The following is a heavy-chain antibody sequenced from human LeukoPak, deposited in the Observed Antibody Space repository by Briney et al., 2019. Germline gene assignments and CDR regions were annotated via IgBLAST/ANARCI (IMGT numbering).Heavy chain of an antibody. CDR3: ARDMDSGSDFFDY. V-gene: IGHV1-2*02. D-gene: IGHD1-26*01. CDR2: INPHSGGT. J-gene: IGHJ4*02. CDR1: GYTFTSYA. Sequence: ASVKVSCKASGYTFTSYAMNWVRQDPGQGLEWMGWINPHSGGTDHAQKFQGRVTMTRDTSISTAYMELSRLRSDDTAVYYCARDMDSGSDFFDYWGMGTLVTVSS.